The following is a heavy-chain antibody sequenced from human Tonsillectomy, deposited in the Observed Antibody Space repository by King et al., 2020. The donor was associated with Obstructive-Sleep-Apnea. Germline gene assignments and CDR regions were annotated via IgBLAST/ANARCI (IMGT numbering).Heavy chain of an antibody. J-gene: IGHJ4*02. Sequence: QLVQSGGGLVKPGGSLRLSCAASAFTFSDYYMSWIRQAPGKGLEWVSYITNSGSRMYYADSVRGRFTISRDNAKNSLYLQMNSLRAEDTAVYYCARSYASGSLYNGYFDYWGQGTLVTVSS. CDR3: ARSYASGSLYNGYFDY. V-gene: IGHV3-11*01. D-gene: IGHD3-10*01. CDR1: AFTFSDYY. CDR2: ITNSGSRM.